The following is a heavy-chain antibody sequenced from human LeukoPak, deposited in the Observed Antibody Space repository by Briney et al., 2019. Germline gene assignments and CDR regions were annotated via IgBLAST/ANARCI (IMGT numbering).Heavy chain of an antibody. CDR1: GYSFTSDW. CDR3: SKFPPNCCGDCYSDY. CDR2: IDPSDSYT. V-gene: IGHV5-10-1*01. D-gene: IGHD2-21*02. Sequence: GESLKISCKASGYSFTSDWISWVRQMSGKGLEWMGRIDPSDSYTNYSPSFQGHVTISADKSINTAYLQWSSLKASDTAMYYCSKFPPNCCGDCYSDYWGQGTLVTVSS. J-gene: IGHJ4*02.